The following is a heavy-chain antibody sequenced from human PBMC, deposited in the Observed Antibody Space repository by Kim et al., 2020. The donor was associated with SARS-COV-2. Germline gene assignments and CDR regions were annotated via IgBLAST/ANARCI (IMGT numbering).Heavy chain of an antibody. CDR2: INAGNGNT. V-gene: IGHV1-3*01. J-gene: IGHJ6*02. CDR3: ARDPGIAVAGPQNYGMDV. Sequence: ASVKVSCKASGYTFTSYAMHWVRQAPGQRLEWKGWINAGNGNTKYSQKFQGRVTITRDTSASTAYMELSSLRSEDTAVYYCARDPGIAVAGPQNYGMDVWGQGTTVTVSS. CDR1: GYTFTSYA. D-gene: IGHD6-19*01.